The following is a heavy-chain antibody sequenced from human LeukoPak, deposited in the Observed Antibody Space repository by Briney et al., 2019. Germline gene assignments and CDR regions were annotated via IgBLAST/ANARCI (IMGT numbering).Heavy chain of an antibody. D-gene: IGHD1-1*01. CDR1: GFTFSSYS. V-gene: IGHV3-21*01. CDR3: ARCTTGKTFGSLREIKKSREIDY. Sequence: SGGSLRLSCTASGFTFSSYSMNWVRQAPGKGLEWVSSISSSSSYIHYADSVRGRFTISRDNAKNSLFLQMNSLRGEDTAVYYCARCTTGKTFGSLREIKKSREIDYWGQGTLVTVSS. J-gene: IGHJ4*02. CDR2: ISSSSSYI.